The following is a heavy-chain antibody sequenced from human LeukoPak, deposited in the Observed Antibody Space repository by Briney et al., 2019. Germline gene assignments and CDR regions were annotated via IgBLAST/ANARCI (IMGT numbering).Heavy chain of an antibody. V-gene: IGHV4-59*01. CDR2: IYYSGST. J-gene: IGHJ5*02. Sequence: KTSETLSLTCTVSGGSISSYYWSWIRQPPGKGLEWIGYIYYSGSTNYNPSLKSRVTISVDTSKNQFSLRLSSVTAADTAVYYCARLVSWFDPWGQGTLVTVSS. CDR3: ARLVSWFDP. CDR1: GGSISSYY.